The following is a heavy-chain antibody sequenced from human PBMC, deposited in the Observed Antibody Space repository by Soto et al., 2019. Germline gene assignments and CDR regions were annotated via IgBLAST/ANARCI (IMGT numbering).Heavy chain of an antibody. CDR1: GYTFTSYA. Sequence: QVQLVQSGAEVKKPGASVKVSCKASGYTFTSYAMHWVRQAPGQRLEWMGWINAGNGNTKYSQNFQGRVTITRDTSAGTAYMELSSLRSEDTAVYYCARGGSLYWYFDLWGRGTLVTVSS. J-gene: IGHJ2*01. D-gene: IGHD1-26*01. CDR3: ARGGSLYWYFDL. CDR2: INAGNGNT. V-gene: IGHV1-3*01.